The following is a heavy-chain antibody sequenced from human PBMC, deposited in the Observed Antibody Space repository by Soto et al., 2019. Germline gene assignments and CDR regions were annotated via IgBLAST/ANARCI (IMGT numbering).Heavy chain of an antibody. CDR3: AAYYGSPLAVY. D-gene: IGHD3-10*01. Sequence: PSETLSLTCTVSGGPISDTNYWGWIRQPPGKGLEWIGTIYNRGSTYYNPSLKSRVTTSADTSKNQFSLKLTSVTAADTAVYYCAAYYGSPLAVYWGQGDLVTVSS. V-gene: IGHV4-39*01. J-gene: IGHJ4*02. CDR2: IYNRGST. CDR1: GGPISDTNY.